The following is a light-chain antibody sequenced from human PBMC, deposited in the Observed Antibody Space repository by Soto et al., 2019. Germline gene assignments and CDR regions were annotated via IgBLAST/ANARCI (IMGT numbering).Light chain of an antibody. CDR2: EVF. CDR1: GGDVGAYNY. Sequence: QSALTQPASVSGSPGQSITISCAGTGGDVGAYNYVSWYQQHPGKAPKLMIYEVFRRPSGISNRFSGSKSGNTASLTISTLQAEDEADYYCSSYTTSSTVLFGGGTQLTVL. CDR3: SSYTTSSTVL. J-gene: IGLJ3*02. V-gene: IGLV2-14*01.